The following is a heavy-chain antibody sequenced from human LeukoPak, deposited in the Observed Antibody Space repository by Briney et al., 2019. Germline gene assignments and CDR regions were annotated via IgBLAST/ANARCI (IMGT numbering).Heavy chain of an antibody. V-gene: IGHV4-34*01. CDR2: INHRGST. CDR3: ARGGIVVVPAAIRGRFDY. CDR1: GGSFSGYY. Sequence: SDTLSLACAVYGGSFSGYYWSWIRQPPGKGLEWIGEINHRGSTNYNPSLKSRVTISVDTSKNQFSLKLSSVTAADTAVYYCARGGIVVVPAAIRGRFDYWGQGTLVTVSS. J-gene: IGHJ4*02. D-gene: IGHD2-2*02.